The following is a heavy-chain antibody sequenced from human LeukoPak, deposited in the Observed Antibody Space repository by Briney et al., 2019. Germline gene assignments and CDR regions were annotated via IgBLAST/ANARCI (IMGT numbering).Heavy chain of an antibody. Sequence: QPGRSLRLSCAASGFTFSSYAMHWVRQAPGKGLEWVTVISYDGSNKYYADSVKGRFTISRDNSKNTLYLQMNSLRAEDTAVYYCACWYSSSSGAGFDYWGQGTLVTVSS. CDR3: ACWYSSSSGAGFDY. CDR1: GFTFSSYA. CDR2: ISYDGSNK. D-gene: IGHD6-6*01. V-gene: IGHV3-30*01. J-gene: IGHJ4*02.